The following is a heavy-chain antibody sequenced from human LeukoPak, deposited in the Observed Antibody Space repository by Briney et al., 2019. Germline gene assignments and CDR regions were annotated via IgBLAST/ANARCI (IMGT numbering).Heavy chain of an antibody. CDR2: ISGSGGST. V-gene: IGHV3-23*01. CDR3: AKDRGDSSGWSTEYYFDY. D-gene: IGHD6-19*01. Sequence: ETLSLTCTVSGGSISSSSYYWGWIRQPPGKGLEWVSAISGSGGSTYYADSVKGRFTISRDNSKNTLYLQMNSLRAEDTAVYYCAKDRGDSSGWSTEYYFDYWGQGTLVTVSS. J-gene: IGHJ4*02. CDR1: GGSISSSSYY.